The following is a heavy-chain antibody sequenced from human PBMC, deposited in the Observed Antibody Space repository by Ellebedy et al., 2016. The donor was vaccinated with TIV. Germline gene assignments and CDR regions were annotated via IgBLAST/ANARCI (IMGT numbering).Heavy chain of an antibody. CDR2: IHYSGTA. V-gene: IGHV4-59*08. CDR3: ARPYGRSFYFDY. Sequence: MPSETLSLTCTVSGDSISPYYWNWIRQPPGKGLEWIGYIHYSGTAYYNPSLKSRVTISVDTSKNQFSLKLRFVTAADTAVYYCARPYGRSFYFDYWGQGTLITVSS. J-gene: IGHJ4*02. D-gene: IGHD3-10*01. CDR1: GDSISPYY.